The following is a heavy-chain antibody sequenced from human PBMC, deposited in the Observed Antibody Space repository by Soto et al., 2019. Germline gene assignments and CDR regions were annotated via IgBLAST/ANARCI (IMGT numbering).Heavy chain of an antibody. V-gene: IGHV4-31*03. CDR1: VGSIRRGTYY. CDR3: ARSYGSGNYYGVPSNWFDP. Sequence: SETLSLTSTVSVGSIRRGTYYWKWIRPHPGKGLEWIGYIYHSGSTYYNPSLESRVTISLDSSKNHFSLKLSSVTAADTAVYYCARSYGSGNYYGVPSNWFDPWGQG. D-gene: IGHD3-10*01. CDR2: IYHSGST. J-gene: IGHJ5*02.